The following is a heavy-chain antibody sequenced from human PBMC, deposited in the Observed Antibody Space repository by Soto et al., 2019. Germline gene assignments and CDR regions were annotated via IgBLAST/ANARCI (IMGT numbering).Heavy chain of an antibody. CDR3: GRGAAAAGQTVDYYYYMDV. V-gene: IGHV1-46*03. J-gene: IGHJ6*03. CDR2: INPSGGST. D-gene: IGHD6-13*01. CDR1: GYTFTSYY. Sequence: ASVKVSCKASGYTFTSYYMHWVRQAPGQGLEWMGIINPSGGSTSYAQKFQGRVTMTRDTSTSTVYMELSSLRSEDTAVYYCGRGAAAAGQTVDYYYYMDVWGKGTTVTVSS.